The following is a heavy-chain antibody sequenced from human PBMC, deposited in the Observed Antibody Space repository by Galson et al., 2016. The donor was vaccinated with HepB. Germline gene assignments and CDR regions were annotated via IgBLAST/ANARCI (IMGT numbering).Heavy chain of an antibody. J-gene: IGHJ4*02. CDR3: ARVSTYVWGSYRIY. V-gene: IGHV3-48*02. CDR1: GFTFSDYN. Sequence: LRLSCAASGFTFSDYNMNWVRQAPGKGLEWVSYISTSSSAIYYADPVKGRFTISRDNAKNSLYLQMNSLRDEDTAVYYRARVSTYVWGSYRIYWGQGTLVTVSS. CDR2: ISTSSSAI. D-gene: IGHD3-16*02.